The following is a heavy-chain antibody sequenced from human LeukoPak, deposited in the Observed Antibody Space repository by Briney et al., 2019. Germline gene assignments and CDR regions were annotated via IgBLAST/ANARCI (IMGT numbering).Heavy chain of an antibody. CDR2: INHSGST. CDR1: GGSFSGYY. J-gene: IGHJ5*02. D-gene: IGHD2-2*01. CDR3: ARGVNFVVVPAARGHRFDP. Sequence: SETLSLTCAVYGGSFSGYYWSWIRQPPGKGLEWIGEINHSGSTNYKPSLKSRVTISVDPSKNQFSLKLRSVTAADTAVYYCARGVNFVVVPAARGHRFDPWGQGTLVTVSS. V-gene: IGHV4-34*01.